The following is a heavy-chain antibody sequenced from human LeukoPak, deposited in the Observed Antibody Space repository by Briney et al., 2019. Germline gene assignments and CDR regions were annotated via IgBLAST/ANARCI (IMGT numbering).Heavy chain of an antibody. D-gene: IGHD3-10*01. J-gene: IGHJ4*02. CDR1: GFTFSSYA. V-gene: IGHV3-23*01. CDR3: AKDRRYYGSGSNTGDY. CDR2: ISGSGGST. Sequence: GGSLRLSCAASGFTFSSYAMSWVRQAPGKGLEWVSAISGSGGSTYYADSVKGRFTISRDNSKNTLYLQMNSLRAEDTAVYYCAKDRRYYGSGSNTGDYWGQGTLVTVSS.